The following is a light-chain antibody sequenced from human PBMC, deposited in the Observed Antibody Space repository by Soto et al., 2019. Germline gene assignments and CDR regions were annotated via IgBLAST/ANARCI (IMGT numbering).Light chain of an antibody. CDR3: QQYNKWPLT. Sequence: EVVLTQSLGTLSLSPGERATLSCRASQSISGSFLAWYQQKPGQAPRLLLYGASTRATGVPPTFSGSASGTEFTLTISSLQSEDFTVYYCQQYNKWPLTFGQGTKVDI. CDR1: QSISGS. V-gene: IGKV3-15*01. J-gene: IGKJ1*01. CDR2: GAS.